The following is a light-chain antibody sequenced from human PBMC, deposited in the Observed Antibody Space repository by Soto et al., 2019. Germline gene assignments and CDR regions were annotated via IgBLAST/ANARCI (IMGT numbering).Light chain of an antibody. CDR3: QHYGSSPT. CDR1: QSISSSY. Sequence: EIVLTQSPGTLSLSPGERATLSCRASQSISSSYLAWYQQKPGQAPRLLIYGASTRAIGIPDRFSGSGSGTDFTLTISRLEPEDFAMYSCQHYGSSPTFGQGTKVETK. J-gene: IGKJ1*01. CDR2: GAS. V-gene: IGKV3-20*01.